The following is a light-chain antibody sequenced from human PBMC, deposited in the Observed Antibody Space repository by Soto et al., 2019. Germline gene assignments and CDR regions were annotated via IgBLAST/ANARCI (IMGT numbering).Light chain of an antibody. Sequence: EIVMTQSPATLSVSPGERATLSCRASHSVSSNLAWYQQKPGQAPRLRIYGASTRATGIPARFSGSGSGTEFTLTISSLQSEDFAVYYCQQYNNWPPPLTFGGGTKVEIK. V-gene: IGKV3-15*01. CDR2: GAS. J-gene: IGKJ4*01. CDR1: HSVSSN. CDR3: QQYNNWPPPLT.